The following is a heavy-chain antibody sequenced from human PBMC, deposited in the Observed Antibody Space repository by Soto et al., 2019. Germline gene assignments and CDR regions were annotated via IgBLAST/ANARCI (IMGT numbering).Heavy chain of an antibody. CDR2: TKTDGTT. D-gene: IGHD3-10*01. J-gene: IGHJ3*02. CDR3: VRDMRAVHWYGGISSAFDM. Sequence: EVQLVESGGGSVQPGGSLRLSCAASGFTFSRHWIHWVRQAPGQGLVWVSRTKTDGTTSYADSVRGRFTISRDNAENTLYLQMNSLRAEDTAVYYCVRDMRAVHWYGGISSAFDMWGQGTMVTVSS. V-gene: IGHV3-74*01. CDR1: GFTFSRHW.